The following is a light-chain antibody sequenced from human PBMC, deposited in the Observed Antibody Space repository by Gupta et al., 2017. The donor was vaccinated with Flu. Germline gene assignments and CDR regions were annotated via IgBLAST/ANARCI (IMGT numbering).Light chain of an antibody. CDR1: SSDVGGYNY. J-gene: IGLJ1*01. CDR3: RSYAGSNNYV. CDR2: EVS. V-gene: IGLV2-8*01. Sequence: QSALTHPPSAPGSPGQSVTISCTGTSSDVGGYNYVSWYQQHPGKAPKLMIYEVSKRPSGVPARFSGSKSGNTASLTVSGLQDEDEADYYCRSYAGSNNYVFGTGTKVTVL.